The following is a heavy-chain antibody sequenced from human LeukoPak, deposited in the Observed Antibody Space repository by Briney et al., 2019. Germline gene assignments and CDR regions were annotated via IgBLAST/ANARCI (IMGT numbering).Heavy chain of an antibody. Sequence: PGGSLRLSCAASGFTFSSYSMNWVRQAPGKGLEWVSYISSSSSTIYYADSVKGRFTISRDNAKNSLYLQMNSLRAEDTAVYYCASHPAAIDYYYYYYMDVWGKGTTVTVSS. CDR1: GFTFSSYS. D-gene: IGHD2-2*01. CDR2: ISSSSSTI. CDR3: ASHPAAIDYYYYYYMDV. V-gene: IGHV3-48*01. J-gene: IGHJ6*03.